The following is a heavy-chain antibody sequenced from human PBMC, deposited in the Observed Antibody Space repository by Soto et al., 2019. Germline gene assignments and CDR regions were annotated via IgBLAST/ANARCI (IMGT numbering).Heavy chain of an antibody. V-gene: IGHV3-30*18. D-gene: IGHD3-16*01. CDR3: AKDGGVIDYYYYMDV. Sequence: GGSLRLSCAASGFTFSSYGMHWVRQAPGKGLEWVAVISYDGSNKYYADSVKGRFTISRDNSKNTLYLQMNSLRAEDTAVYYCAKDGGVIDYYYYMDVWGKGTTVTVSS. CDR2: ISYDGSNK. J-gene: IGHJ6*03. CDR1: GFTFSSYG.